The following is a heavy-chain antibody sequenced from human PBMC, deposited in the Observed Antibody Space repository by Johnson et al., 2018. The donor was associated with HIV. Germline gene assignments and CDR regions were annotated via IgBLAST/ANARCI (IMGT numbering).Heavy chain of an antibody. CDR2: ISYDGSNK. D-gene: IGHD1-26*01. V-gene: IGHV3-30*04. Sequence: QVQLVESGGGVVQPGRSLRLSCAASGFTFSTYAMHWVRQAPGKGLEWVAVISYDGSNKYYADSVKGRFTISRDNSKNALYLQMTSLKTEDTAVYYCTTDLEPLNSGSYRFGAFDIWGQGTMVTVSS. J-gene: IGHJ3*02. CDR1: GFTFSTYA. CDR3: TTDLEPLNSGSYRFGAFDI.